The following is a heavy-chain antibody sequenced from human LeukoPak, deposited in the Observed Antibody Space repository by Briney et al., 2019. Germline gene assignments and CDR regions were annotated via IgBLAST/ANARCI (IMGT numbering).Heavy chain of an antibody. D-gene: IGHD6-19*01. J-gene: IGHJ3*02. V-gene: IGHV1-69*13. CDR3: ARDGWREEDI. Sequence: GASVKVSCKASGGTFSSYAISWVRQAPGQGLEWMGGIIPIFGTANYSQKFQGRVTITADESTSTAYMELSSPRSEDTAVYYCARDGWREEDIWGQGTMVTVSS. CDR1: GGTFSSYA. CDR2: IIPIFGTA.